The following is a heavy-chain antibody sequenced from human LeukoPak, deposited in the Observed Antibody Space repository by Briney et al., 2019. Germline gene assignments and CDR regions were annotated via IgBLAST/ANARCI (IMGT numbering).Heavy chain of an antibody. D-gene: IGHD6-13*01. CDR1: GFTFSSYA. J-gene: IGHJ4*02. V-gene: IGHV3-23*01. CDR2: ISGSGGST. Sequence: GGSLRLSCAPSGFTFSSYAMSWVRQARGEAREWVSAISGSGGSTYYADSVKGRFTISRDNSKNTLYLQMNSLRAEDTAVYYCAKARQQLVPYYFDYWGQGTLVTISS. CDR3: AKARQQLVPYYFDY.